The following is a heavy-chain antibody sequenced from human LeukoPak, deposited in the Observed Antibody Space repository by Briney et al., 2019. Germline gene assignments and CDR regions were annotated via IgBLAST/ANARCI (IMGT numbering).Heavy chain of an antibody. CDR2: IWYDGSNK. J-gene: IGHJ4*02. CDR1: GFTFNNYG. Sequence: PGRSLRLSCAASGFTFNNYGMHWVRQAPGKGLEWVAVIWYDGSNKYYADSVKGRFTISRDNSKNTLYLQMNSLKTEDTAVYYCTQEGITGTTDVDYWGQGTLVTVSS. V-gene: IGHV3-33*01. D-gene: IGHD1-20*01. CDR3: TQEGITGTTDVDY.